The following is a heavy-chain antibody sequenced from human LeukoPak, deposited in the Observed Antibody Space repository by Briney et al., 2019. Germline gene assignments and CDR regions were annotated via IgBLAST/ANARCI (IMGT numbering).Heavy chain of an antibody. J-gene: IGHJ4*02. Sequence: AGGSLRLSCAASGFTFSSYGMHWVRQAPGKGLEWVAFIRYDGSNKYYADSVKGRFTISRDNSKNTLNLQMNSLRAEDTAVYYCAKGIPTNSQTYYYGSGSYLYWGQGTLVTVSS. CDR2: IRYDGSNK. D-gene: IGHD3-10*01. CDR3: AKGIPTNSQTYYYGSGSYLY. V-gene: IGHV3-30*02. CDR1: GFTFSSYG.